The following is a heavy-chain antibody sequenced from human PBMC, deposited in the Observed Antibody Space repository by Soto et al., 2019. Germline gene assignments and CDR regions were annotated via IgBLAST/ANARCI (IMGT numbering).Heavy chain of an antibody. D-gene: IGHD2-15*01. CDR2: ISSSSSYI. V-gene: IGHV3-21*01. Sequence: GGSLRLSCAASGFTFSSYSMNWVRQAPGKGLEWVSSISSSSSYIYYADSVKGRFTISRDNAKNSLYLQMNSLRAEDTAVYYCAREGHCSGGSCYPDGAFDIWGQGTMVTVSS. CDR3: AREGHCSGGSCYPDGAFDI. CDR1: GFTFSSYS. J-gene: IGHJ3*02.